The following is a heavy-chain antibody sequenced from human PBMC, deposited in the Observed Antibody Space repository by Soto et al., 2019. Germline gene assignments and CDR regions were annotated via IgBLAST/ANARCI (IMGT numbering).Heavy chain of an antibody. CDR1: GGTFGSYA. CDR2: IIPVSVAA. CDR3: ATALGCRSTSCTLDY. V-gene: IGHV1-69*01. J-gene: IGHJ4*02. D-gene: IGHD2-2*01. Sequence: QVQLVQSGAEVKKPGSSVKVSCKASGGTFGSYAFSWVRQAPGHGLEWMGGIIPVSVAAHYAQKFQVRVTITADESTSTAYMELSSLSSQDTAVYYCATALGCRSTSCTLDYWGQGTRVIVSS.